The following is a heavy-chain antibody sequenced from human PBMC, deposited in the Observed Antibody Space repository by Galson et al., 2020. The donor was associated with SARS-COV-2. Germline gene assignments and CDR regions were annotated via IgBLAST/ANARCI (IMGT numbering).Heavy chain of an antibody. CDR3: ARGQEKLDF. CDR1: GFTFSDYY. J-gene: IGHJ4*02. Sequence: GGSLRLSCVASGFTFSDYYMSWIRQPPGKGLEWVSYISSGGIIYYADSVRGRFTISRDNAKNSLFLQMNSLRADDTALYYCARGQEKLDFWGQGTLVTISS. V-gene: IGHV3-11*01. CDR2: ISSGGII.